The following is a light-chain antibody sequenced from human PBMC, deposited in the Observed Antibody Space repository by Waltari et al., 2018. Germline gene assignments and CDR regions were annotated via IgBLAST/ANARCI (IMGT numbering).Light chain of an antibody. CDR1: SGHSTNV. CDR2: INSDGSH. CDR3: QTGGHGTGV. V-gene: IGLV4-69*01. J-gene: IGLJ2*01. Sequence: QLVLTQSPSASASLGASVKLTCTLDSGHSTNVIAWLQQQPEKGPRYLMKINSDGSHVKGDEIPDRFSGTGSGAARYLTISSLRSEDEADYYCQTGGHGTGVFGGGTKLTVL.